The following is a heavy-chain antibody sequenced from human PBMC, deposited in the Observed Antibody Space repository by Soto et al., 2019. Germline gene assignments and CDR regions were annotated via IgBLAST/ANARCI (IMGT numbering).Heavy chain of an antibody. D-gene: IGHD2-2*01. V-gene: IGHV5-51*01. CDR3: PTDYCSGTTCYDFDY. J-gene: IGHJ4*02. Sequence: GQSLKISCKGSGYSFTSYWIGSARQMPGKGLEWMGIIYPGDSDTRYSPSFQGQVTISADKSINTAYLQWSSLKASDTAMYYCPTDYCSGTTCYDFDYWGQGTQVTVSP. CDR2: IYPGDSDT. CDR1: GYSFTSYW.